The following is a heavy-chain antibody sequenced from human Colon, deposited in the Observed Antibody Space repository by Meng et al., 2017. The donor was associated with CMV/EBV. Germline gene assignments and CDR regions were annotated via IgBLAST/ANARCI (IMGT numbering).Heavy chain of an antibody. J-gene: IGHJ4*02. CDR3: AGGHFDY. V-gene: IGHV3-53*01. CDR2: IDAGDAT. CDR1: GFTVSSNH. Sequence: GESLKISCAASGFTVSSNHMSWVRQAPGKGLEWVSRIDAGDATFYADSVRGRFSISRDSSKNTLSLQMNSLGAEDTAVYYCAGGHFDYWGQGTLVTVSS.